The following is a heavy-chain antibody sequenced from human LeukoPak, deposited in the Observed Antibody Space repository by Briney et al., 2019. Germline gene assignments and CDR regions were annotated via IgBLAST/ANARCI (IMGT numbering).Heavy chain of an antibody. Sequence: PGGSLRLSCEASGFLFSNPWMSWVRQAPGKGLEWVANMNQDGSERNYVDSVKGRLTISRDNAKGSLYPQMNGLRAEDTAVYFCVKDRGYSTFDYWGQGTLVTVSS. D-gene: IGHD4-23*01. J-gene: IGHJ4*02. CDR1: GFLFSNPW. V-gene: IGHV3-7*03. CDR2: MNQDGSER. CDR3: VKDRGYSTFDY.